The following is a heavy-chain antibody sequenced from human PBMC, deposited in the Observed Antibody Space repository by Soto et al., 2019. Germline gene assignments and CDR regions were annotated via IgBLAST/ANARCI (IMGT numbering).Heavy chain of an antibody. CDR1: GDSISSGGYY. J-gene: IGHJ4*02. CDR2: IYYSGST. D-gene: IGHD3-22*01. Sequence: QVQLQESGPGLVKPSQTLSLTCTVSGDSISSGGYYWSWIRQHPGKGLEWIGYIYYSGSTYYNPSLTSRVTISVDTSKNQFSLKRSSVTAAATAVYCCARGHHSSGYCFDYWGQGTLVTVSS. CDR3: ARGHHSSGYCFDY. V-gene: IGHV4-31*03.